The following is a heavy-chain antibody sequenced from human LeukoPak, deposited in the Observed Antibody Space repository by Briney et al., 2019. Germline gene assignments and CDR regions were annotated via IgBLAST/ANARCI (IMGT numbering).Heavy chain of an antibody. CDR2: ISYDGSNK. Sequence: GGSLRLSCAASGFTFSSYAMHWVRQAPGKGLEWVAVISYDGSNKYYADSVKGRFTISRDNSKNTLYLQMNSLRAEDTAVYYCAAQLLHYYCYGMDVWGQGTTVTVSS. D-gene: IGHD2-2*01. V-gene: IGHV3-30-3*01. J-gene: IGHJ6*02. CDR1: GFTFSSYA. CDR3: AAQLLHYYCYGMDV.